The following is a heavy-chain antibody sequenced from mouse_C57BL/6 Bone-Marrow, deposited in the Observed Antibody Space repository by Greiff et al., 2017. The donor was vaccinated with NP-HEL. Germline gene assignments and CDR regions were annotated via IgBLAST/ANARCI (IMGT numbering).Heavy chain of an antibody. CDR3: VRTTTEWYFDV. J-gene: IGHJ1*03. D-gene: IGHD1-1*01. CDR2: IRSKSNNYAT. CDR1: GFSFNTYA. V-gene: IGHV10-1*01. Sequence: EVQRVESGGGLVQPKGSLKLSCAASGFSFNTYAMNWVRQAPGKGLEWVARIRSKSNNYATYYADSVKDRFTISRDDSESMLYLQMNNLKTEDTAMYYCVRTTTEWYFDVWGTGTTVTVSS.